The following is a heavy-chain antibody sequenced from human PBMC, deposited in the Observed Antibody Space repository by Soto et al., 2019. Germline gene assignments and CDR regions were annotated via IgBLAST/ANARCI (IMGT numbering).Heavy chain of an antibody. CDR1: GYTFTSYD. CDR2: MSPNSGNT. CDR3: ARESYGLPY. D-gene: IGHD5-18*01. V-gene: IGHV1-8*01. J-gene: IGHJ4*02. Sequence: QVQLVQSGAEVKKPGASVKVSCKASGYTFTSYDINWVRQATGQGLEWMGWMSPNSGNTGYAQKFQGRVTMTRTTSISTASLEMSSLRSEDTAVYSCARESYGLPYWGQGTLVTVSS.